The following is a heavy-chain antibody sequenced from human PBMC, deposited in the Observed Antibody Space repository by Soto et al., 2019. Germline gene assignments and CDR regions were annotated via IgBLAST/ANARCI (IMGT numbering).Heavy chain of an antibody. J-gene: IGHJ4*02. CDR3: SRSRGYGYGVFDY. D-gene: IGHD5-18*01. CDR1: GASVTSGSVY. CDR2: IYYSGST. V-gene: IGHV4-61*01. Sequence: QVQLQESGPGLVKPSETLSITCSVSGASVTSGSVYWSWLRQPPGKGLECIGSIYYSGSTYYNPSLKSRVTIAVDTSKNQFSLKLSSVTAADTAVYYCSRSRGYGYGVFDYWGQGNLVTVSS.